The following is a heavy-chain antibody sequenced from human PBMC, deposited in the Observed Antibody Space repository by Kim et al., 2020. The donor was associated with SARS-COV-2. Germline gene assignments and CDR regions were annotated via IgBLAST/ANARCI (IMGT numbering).Heavy chain of an antibody. J-gene: IGHJ6*03. CDR3: AKDLVTAITIFGVVIIGRIDV. Sequence: GGSLRLSCAASGFTFSSYAMSWVRQAPGKGLEWVSAISGSGGSTYYADSVKGRFTISRDNSKNTLYLQMNSLRAEDTAVYYCAKDLVTAITIFGVVIIGRIDVWGKGTTVTVSS. V-gene: IGHV3-23*01. D-gene: IGHD3-3*01. CDR1: GFTFSSYA. CDR2: ISGSGGST.